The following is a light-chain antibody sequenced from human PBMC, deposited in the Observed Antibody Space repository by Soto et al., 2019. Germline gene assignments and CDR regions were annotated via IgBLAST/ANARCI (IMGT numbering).Light chain of an antibody. CDR2: DVS. CDR1: SSDVGGYNY. CDR3: SSYTSSSTLDDV. V-gene: IGLV2-14*01. J-gene: IGLJ1*01. Sequence: QSVLTQPASVSGSPGQSITISCTGTSSDVGGYNYVSWYQQHPGKAPKLMIYDVSNRPSGVSNRFSGSKSGNTASLTISGLQAEDEADYYCSSYTSSSTLDDVFGNGTKLTVL.